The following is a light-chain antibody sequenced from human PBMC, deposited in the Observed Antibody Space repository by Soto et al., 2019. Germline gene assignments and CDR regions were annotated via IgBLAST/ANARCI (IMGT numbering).Light chain of an antibody. Sequence: QSALTQPASVSGSPGQSITISCTGTSSDVGGYNYVSWYQQHPGKAPKLMIYEVSNRPSGVSNRFSGSKSGNTASLTISGLQAEDEADYYCSSYTSSSPLAVFGTETKVTVL. J-gene: IGLJ1*01. CDR3: SSYTSSSPLAV. V-gene: IGLV2-14*01. CDR2: EVS. CDR1: SSDVGGYNY.